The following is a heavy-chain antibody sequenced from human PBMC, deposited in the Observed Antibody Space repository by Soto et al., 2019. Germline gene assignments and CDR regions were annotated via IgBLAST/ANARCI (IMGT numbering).Heavy chain of an antibody. J-gene: IGHJ4*02. D-gene: IGHD1-1*01. V-gene: IGHV3-23*01. Sequence: GGSLRLSCEASEFTFRQYAMSWVRQAPGKGLEWVSAISSNTLDTFYADSVRGRFTISRDNSKKTLYLQMNSLRVEDTAIYYCARDLRSWNDFLWTMWGPGTLVTVSS. CDR1: EFTFRQYA. CDR3: ARDLRSWNDFLWTM. CDR2: ISSNTLDT.